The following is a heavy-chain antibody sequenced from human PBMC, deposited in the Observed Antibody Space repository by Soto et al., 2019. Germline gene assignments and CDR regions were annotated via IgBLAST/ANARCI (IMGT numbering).Heavy chain of an antibody. CDR3: ARNDYGDYDWFDP. D-gene: IGHD4-17*01. CDR1: GYTFTSYA. CDR2: INAGNGNT. J-gene: IGHJ5*02. Sequence: ASVKVSCKASGYTFTSYAMHWVRQAPGQRLEWMGWINAGNGNTKYSQKFQGRVTITRDTSASTAYMELRSLRSDDTAVYYCARNDYGDYDWFDPWGQGTLVTVSS. V-gene: IGHV1-3*01.